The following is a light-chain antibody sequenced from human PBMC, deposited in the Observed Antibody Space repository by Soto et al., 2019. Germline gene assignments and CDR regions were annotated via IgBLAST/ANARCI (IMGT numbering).Light chain of an antibody. J-gene: IGLJ2*01. CDR2: EVS. V-gene: IGLV2-14*01. CDR1: SSDVGGYNY. CDR3: SSYTSSSTLVV. Sequence: QSVLTQPASVSGSPGQSITISCTGTSSDVGGYNYVSWYQQHPGKAPKLMIYEVSNRPSGVSNRFSGSKSGNTASLTISGLXXXXXAXXXCSSYTSSSTLVVFGGGTKVTVL.